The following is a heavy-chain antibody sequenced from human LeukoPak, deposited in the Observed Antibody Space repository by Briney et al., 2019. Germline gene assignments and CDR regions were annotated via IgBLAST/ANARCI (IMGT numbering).Heavy chain of an antibody. CDR1: GFTFNSYW. CDR3: ARAAYGPLFDI. J-gene: IGHJ3*02. V-gene: IGHV3-74*01. D-gene: IGHD4-17*01. CDR2: INSDGSST. Sequence: PGGSLRLSCAASGFTFNSYWIHWVRQAPGKGLVWVSRINSDGSSTAYADSVKGRFTISRDNAKNAVYLQMSSLRADDTALHYCARAAYGPLFDIWGQGTMVTVSS.